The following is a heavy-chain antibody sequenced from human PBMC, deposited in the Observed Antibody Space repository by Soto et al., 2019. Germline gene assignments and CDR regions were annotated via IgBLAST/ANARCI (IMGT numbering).Heavy chain of an antibody. V-gene: IGHV4-30-2*01. CDR2: IYHSGST. Sequence: SETLSLTCAVSGGSISSGGFSWSWIRQPPGKGLEWIGYIYHSGSTYYNPSLKSRVTISVDRSKNQFSLKLSSVTAADTAVYYCARGRRFLEWLSYLDYWGQGTMVTVYS. D-gene: IGHD3-3*01. CDR1: GGSISSGGFS. J-gene: IGHJ4*02. CDR3: ARGRRFLEWLSYLDY.